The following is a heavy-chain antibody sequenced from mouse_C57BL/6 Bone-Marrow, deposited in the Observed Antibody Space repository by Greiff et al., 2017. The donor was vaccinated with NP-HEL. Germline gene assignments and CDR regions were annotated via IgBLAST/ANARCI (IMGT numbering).Heavy chain of an antibody. CDR3: SITTVVAPDYFDY. V-gene: IGHV1-5*01. J-gene: IGHJ2*01. CDR2: IYPGNSDT. D-gene: IGHD1-1*01. Sequence: VQLQRSGTVLARPGASVKMSCKTSGYTFTSYWMHWVKQRPGQGLEWIGAIYPGNSDTSYNQKFKGKAKLTAVTSASTAYMELSSLTNEDSAVYYCSITTVVAPDYFDYWGQGTTLTVSS. CDR1: GYTFTSYW.